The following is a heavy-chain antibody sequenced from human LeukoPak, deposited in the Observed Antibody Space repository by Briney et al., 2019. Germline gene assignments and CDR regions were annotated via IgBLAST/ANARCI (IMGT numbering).Heavy chain of an antibody. Sequence: GESLKISCQGSGYIFTSYYIPWVRQMPGKGLERMGIIYPGDSDTRYSPSFQGQVTISADKSITTAYLQWSSLKASDTAIYYCARQTTLFGPSGFWGQGTLVTVSS. J-gene: IGHJ4*02. CDR2: IYPGDSDT. V-gene: IGHV5-51*01. CDR3: ARQTTLFGPSGF. D-gene: IGHD3-3*01. CDR1: GYIFTSYY.